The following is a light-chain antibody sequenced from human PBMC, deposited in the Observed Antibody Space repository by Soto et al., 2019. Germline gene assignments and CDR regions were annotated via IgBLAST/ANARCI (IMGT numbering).Light chain of an antibody. Sequence: EIVMTQSPAPPPVPPVERATLSFTASQSVSSDVAWYQQKPGQNTKLLIYLASTRATGIPARFSGSGSGQDFTPTISGLQSEDFAVYYCQPYNVWSLAFGRGTKVEFK. CDR3: QPYNVWSLA. J-gene: IGKJ4*01. CDR1: QSVSSD. CDR2: LAS. V-gene: IGKV3-15*01.